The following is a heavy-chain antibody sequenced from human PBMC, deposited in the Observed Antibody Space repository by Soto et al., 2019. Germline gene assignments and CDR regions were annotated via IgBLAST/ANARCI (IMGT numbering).Heavy chain of an antibody. CDR1: GYNFISYW. CDR3: ARPSDTAMVGPAYGMGV. CDR2: IYPGDSEA. J-gene: IGHJ6*02. Sequence: PGESLKISCKGSGYNFISYWIGWVRQMPGKGLEWMGIIYPGDSEARYWPTFQGQVTISADKSFSTAYLQWSSLKASDTAIYYCARPSDTAMVGPAYGMGVWGQGTTVTVSS. D-gene: IGHD5-18*01. V-gene: IGHV5-51*01.